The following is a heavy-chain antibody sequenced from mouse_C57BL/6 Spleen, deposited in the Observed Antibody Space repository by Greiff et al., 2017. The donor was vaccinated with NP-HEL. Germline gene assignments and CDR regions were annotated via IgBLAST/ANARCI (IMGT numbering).Heavy chain of an antibody. V-gene: IGHV5-16*01. CDR2: INYDGSST. Sequence: EVKVVESEGGLVQPGSSMKLSCTASGFTFSDYYMAWVRQVPEKGLEWVANINYDGSSTYYLDSLKSRFIISRDNAKNILYLQMSSLKSEDTATYYCARDRGSSLPYFDYWGQGTTLTVSS. D-gene: IGHD1-1*01. J-gene: IGHJ2*01. CDR1: GFTFSDYY. CDR3: ARDRGSSLPYFDY.